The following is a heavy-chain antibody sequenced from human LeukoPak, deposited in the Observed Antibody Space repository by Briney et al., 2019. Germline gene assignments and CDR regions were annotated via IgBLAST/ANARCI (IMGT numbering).Heavy chain of an antibody. D-gene: IGHD3-3*01. Sequence: SETLSLTCTVSGGSISSYYWSWIRQPAGKGLEWIGRIYTSGSTNYNPSLKSRVTMSVDTSKNQFSLKLSSVTAADTAVYYCARAPVVLRSFWKEPYYFDYWGQGTLVTVSS. CDR3: ARAPVVLRSFWKEPYYFDY. J-gene: IGHJ4*02. V-gene: IGHV4-4*07. CDR2: IYTSGST. CDR1: GGSISSYY.